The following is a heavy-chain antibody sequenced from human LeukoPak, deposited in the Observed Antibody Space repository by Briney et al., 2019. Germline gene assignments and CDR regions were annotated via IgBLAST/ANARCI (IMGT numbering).Heavy chain of an antibody. CDR1: GDSISNYY. V-gene: IGHV4-59*01. D-gene: IGHD1-26*01. CDR3: ARGGGYPPYFDY. J-gene: IGHJ4*02. Sequence: PSETLSLTCAVSGDSISNYYWIWIRQPPGKGLEWIGCIYYSGSTNYNPSLKSRVTISVDTSKNQFSLKLGSVTAADTAVYYCARGGGYPPYFDYWGQGTLVTVSS. CDR2: IYYSGST.